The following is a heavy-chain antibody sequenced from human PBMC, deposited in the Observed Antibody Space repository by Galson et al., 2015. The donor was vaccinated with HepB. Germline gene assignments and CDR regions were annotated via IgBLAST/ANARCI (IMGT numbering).Heavy chain of an antibody. V-gene: IGHV1-8*01. CDR3: ARVYSSSWNYYYYYMDV. D-gene: IGHD6-13*01. CDR1: GYTFTSYD. CDR2: MNPNSGNT. J-gene: IGHJ6*03. Sequence: SVKVSCKASGYTFTSYDINWVRQATGQGLEWMGWMNPNSGNTGYAQKFQGRVTMTRNTSISTAYMELSSLRSEDTAVYYCARVYSSSWNYYYYYMDVWGKGTTVTVSS.